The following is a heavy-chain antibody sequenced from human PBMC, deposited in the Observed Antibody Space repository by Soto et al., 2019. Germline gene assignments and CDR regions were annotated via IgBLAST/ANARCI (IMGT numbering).Heavy chain of an antibody. Sequence: PGGSLRLSCAASGFTFSSYGMPWVRQAPGKGLKWVAVIWYDGSNKYYADSVKGRFTISRDNSKNTLYLQMNSLRAEDTAVYYCAREKLEVVVAATVRCGMDVWGQGTTVTVSS. CDR3: AREKLEVVVAATVRCGMDV. J-gene: IGHJ6*01. V-gene: IGHV3-33*01. CDR2: IWYDGSNK. D-gene: IGHD2-15*01. CDR1: GFTFSSYG.